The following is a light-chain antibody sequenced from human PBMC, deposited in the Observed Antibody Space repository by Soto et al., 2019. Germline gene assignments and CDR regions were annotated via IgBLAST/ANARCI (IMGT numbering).Light chain of an antibody. CDR2: AAS. V-gene: IGKV1-39*01. J-gene: IGKJ1*01. CDR3: QQSFRTPET. Sequence: IQMTQSPFSLSASVGDRVTITCRASEFIDTFVNWYQHKTGKAPHLLVYAASSLQVGVPSRFTRSGSGTEFTLTITGLQPEDFATYYCQQSFRTPETFGQGTKVEIK. CDR1: EFIDTF.